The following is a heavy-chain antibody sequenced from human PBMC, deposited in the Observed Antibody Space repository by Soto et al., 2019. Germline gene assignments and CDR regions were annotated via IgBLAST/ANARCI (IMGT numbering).Heavy chain of an antibody. CDR2: INPNTGGT. V-gene: IGHV1-2*02. CDR1: GYIFTDYY. D-gene: IGHD6-6*01. CDR3: ARSLSTIGARLDY. Sequence: QVQPVQSGAEVKTPGASVAVSCEASGYIFTDYYLHWVRQAPGQGLEYMGWINPNTGGTKYRQKFQGRVTMTGGTLLLNWLTSDDTAVYYCARSLSTIGARLDYWGQGTLVTVSS. J-gene: IGHJ4*01.